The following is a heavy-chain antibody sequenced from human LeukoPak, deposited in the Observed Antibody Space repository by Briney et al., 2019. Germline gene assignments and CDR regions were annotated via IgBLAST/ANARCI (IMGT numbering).Heavy chain of an antibody. CDR2: INPNSGGT. CDR3: ARDSPYSSSWYDTEYFQH. V-gene: IGHV1-2*02. J-gene: IGHJ1*01. Sequence: AASVKVSCKASGYTFTGYYMHWVRQAPGQGLEWMGWINPNSGGTNYAQKFQGRATMTRDTSISTAYMELSRLRSDDTAVYYCARDSPYSSSWYDTEYFQHWGQGTLVTVSS. D-gene: IGHD6-13*01. CDR1: GYTFTGYY.